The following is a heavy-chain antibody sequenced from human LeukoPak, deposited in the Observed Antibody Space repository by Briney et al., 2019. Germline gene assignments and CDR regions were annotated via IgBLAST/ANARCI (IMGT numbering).Heavy chain of an antibody. CDR1: GFTFSSYS. D-gene: IGHD3-10*01. Sequence: GGSLRLSCAASGFTFSSYSMNWVRQAPGKGLEWVSSISSSSSYIYYADSVKGRFTISRDNAKNSLYLRMNSLRAEDTAVYYCARVSGNDAFDIWGQGTMVTVSS. V-gene: IGHV3-21*01. CDR3: ARVSGNDAFDI. CDR2: ISSSSSYI. J-gene: IGHJ3*02.